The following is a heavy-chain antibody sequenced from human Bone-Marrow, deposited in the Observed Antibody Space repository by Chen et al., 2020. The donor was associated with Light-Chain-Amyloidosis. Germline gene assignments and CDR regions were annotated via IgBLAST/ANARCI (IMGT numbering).Heavy chain of an antibody. D-gene: IGHD3-3*01. CDR3: ARSYDFWSGYYLNWFDP. CDR1: GGTFSSYA. J-gene: IGHJ5*02. Sequence: XGAEVKKPGSSVKVSXKASGGTFSSYAISWVRQAPGQGLEWMGGIIPIFGTAXXXQKFQGRXXXXXXXXXXXXXXXXXXXXXXXXXXXXCARSYDFWSGYYLNWFDPWGQGTLVTVSS. V-gene: IGHV1-69*01. CDR2: IIPIFGTA.